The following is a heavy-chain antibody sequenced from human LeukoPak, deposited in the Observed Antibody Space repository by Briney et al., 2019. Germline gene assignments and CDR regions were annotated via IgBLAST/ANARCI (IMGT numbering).Heavy chain of an antibody. J-gene: IGHJ4*02. CDR2: IYYSGST. V-gene: IGHV4-39*01. D-gene: IGHD2-2*02. CDR1: GGSISSSSYY. Sequence: PSETLSLTCTVSGGSISSSSYYWGWIRQPPGKGLEWIGSIYYSGSTFYNPSLKSRVTISVDTSENQFSLKLSSVTAADTAVYFCARQSSTSCYIDYWGQGTLVAVSS. CDR3: ARQSSTSCYIDY.